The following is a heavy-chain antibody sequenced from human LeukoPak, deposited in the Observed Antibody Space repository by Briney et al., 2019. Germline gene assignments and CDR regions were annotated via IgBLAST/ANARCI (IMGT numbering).Heavy chain of an antibody. D-gene: IGHD3-16*01. V-gene: IGHV1-2*02. J-gene: IGHJ4*02. Sequence: ASVKVSCKASGHTFTGYYMHWVRQAPGQGLEWMGEINPNSGDTKYAQKFQGRVTMTRDTSISTAYMELSRLRSDDTAVYYCATQRGSYLWGTDFDYWGQGTLVTVSS. CDR3: ATQRGSYLWGTDFDY. CDR2: INPNSGDT. CDR1: GHTFTGYY.